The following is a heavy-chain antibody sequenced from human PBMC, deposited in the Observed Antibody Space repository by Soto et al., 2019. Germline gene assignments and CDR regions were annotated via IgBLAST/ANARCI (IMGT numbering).Heavy chain of an antibody. J-gene: IGHJ4*02. CDR2: INHSGST. D-gene: IGHD4-17*01. CDR1: GGSFSGYY. CDR3: ARGTLYGLDY. V-gene: IGHV4-34*01. Sequence: QVQLQQWGAGLLKPSETLSLTCAVYGGSFSGYYWSWIRQPPGKGLEWIGEINHSGSTNYNPSLKSRVTISVDTSKNQFSLKLSSGTAADTAVYYWARGTLYGLDYRGQGTLVTLSS.